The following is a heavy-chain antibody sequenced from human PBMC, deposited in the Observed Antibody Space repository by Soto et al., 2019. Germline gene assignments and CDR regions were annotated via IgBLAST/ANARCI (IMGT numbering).Heavy chain of an antibody. CDR3: ARDGGFGELKY. D-gene: IGHD3-10*01. V-gene: IGHV1-69*18. Sequence: QVQLAQSGAELKKPGSSVEVSCKASGDTFSGYPINWVRQAPGEGLEWMGRIIPVFGTTNDAQRFEGRVTFTADESTNTAYMELRGLLSEDTAVYYCARDGGFGELKYWGPGTLVTVSS. CDR2: IIPVFGTT. J-gene: IGHJ4*02. CDR1: GDTFSGYP.